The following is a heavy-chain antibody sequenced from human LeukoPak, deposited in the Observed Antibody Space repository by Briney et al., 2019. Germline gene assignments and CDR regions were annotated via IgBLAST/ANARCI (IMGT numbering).Heavy chain of an antibody. D-gene: IGHD3-9*01. CDR3: ARDSEGRTGGPLRYFDWLPPMDV. CDR2: ISSSGSTI. Sequence: GGSLRLSCAASGFTFSSYEMNWVRQAPGKGLEWVSYISSSGSTIYYADSVKGRFTISRDNAKNSLYLQMNSLRAEDTAVYYCARDSEGRTGGPLRYFDWLPPMDVWGQGTTVTVSS. CDR1: GFTFSSYE. V-gene: IGHV3-48*03. J-gene: IGHJ6*02.